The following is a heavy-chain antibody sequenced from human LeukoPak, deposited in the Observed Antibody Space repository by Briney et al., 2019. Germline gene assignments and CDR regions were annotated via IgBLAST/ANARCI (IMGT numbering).Heavy chain of an antibody. CDR1: GGTFSSYA. Sequence: VASVKVSCKASGGTFSSYAISWVRQAPGQGLEWMGGIIPIFGTANYAQKFQGRVTITADKSTSTAYMGLSSLRSEDTAVYYCARAHYGSGSYYRQYYYYYMDVWAKGSRSPSP. J-gene: IGHJ6*03. CDR2: IIPIFGTA. CDR3: ARAHYGSGSYYRQYYYYYMDV. D-gene: IGHD3-10*01. V-gene: IGHV1-69*06.